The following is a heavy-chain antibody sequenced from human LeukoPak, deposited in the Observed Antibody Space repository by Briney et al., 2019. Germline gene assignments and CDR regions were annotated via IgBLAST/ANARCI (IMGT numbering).Heavy chain of an antibody. CDR3: ARGLPVWLPDYYYYMDV. CDR2: IYTSGST. D-gene: IGHD5-12*01. V-gene: IGHV4-4*07. CDR1: GGSLSSYY. J-gene: IGHJ6*03. Sequence: SETLSLTCTVSGGSLSSYYWSWIRQPAGKGLEWIGRIYTSGSTNYNPSLKSRVTMSVDTSKNQFSLKLSSVTAADTAVYYCARGLPVWLPDYYYYMDVWGKGTTVTVSS.